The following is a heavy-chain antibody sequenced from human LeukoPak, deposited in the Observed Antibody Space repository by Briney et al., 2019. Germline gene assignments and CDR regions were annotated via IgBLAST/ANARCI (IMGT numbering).Heavy chain of an antibody. V-gene: IGHV6-1*01. Sequence: LSQTLSLTCAISGDSVSSNSAAWNWIRQSPSRGLEWLGRTYYRSTWSNDYAPSVRSRITISPDTIKNQFSLQLNSVTSEDTAVYYCARGRLGMGYWGQGTPVTVSS. CDR3: ARGRLGMGY. J-gene: IGHJ4*02. CDR1: GDSVSSNSAA. CDR2: TYYRSTWSN.